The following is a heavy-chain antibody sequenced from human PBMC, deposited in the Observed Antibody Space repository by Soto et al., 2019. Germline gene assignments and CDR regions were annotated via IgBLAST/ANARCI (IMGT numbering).Heavy chain of an antibody. CDR2: INHSGST. V-gene: IGHV4-34*01. CDR1: GGSFSGYY. Sequence: QVQLQQWGAGLLKPSETLSLTCAVYGGSFSGYYWSWIRQPPGKGLEWIGEINHSGSTNYNPSLKSRVTLAGDTSKNQFSLKLSSVTAADTAVYYCARGYYGSGSYYWHYYMDVWCKGTTVTVSS. J-gene: IGHJ6*03. CDR3: ARGYYGSGSYYWHYYMDV. D-gene: IGHD3-10*01.